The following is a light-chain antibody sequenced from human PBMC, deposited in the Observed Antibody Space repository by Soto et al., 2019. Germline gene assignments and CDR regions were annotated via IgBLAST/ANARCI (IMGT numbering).Light chain of an antibody. CDR2: ASS. Sequence: EIVLTQSPGTLSLSPGERATLSCRASQSVSSSYLAWYQQKPGQAPRLVIYASSTRATGIPDRFSGSGSGTYFTLSISRLEPEDSAVYYCQQYATSQTFGQGTKVEIK. CDR1: QSVSSSY. CDR3: QQYATSQT. J-gene: IGKJ1*01. V-gene: IGKV3-20*01.